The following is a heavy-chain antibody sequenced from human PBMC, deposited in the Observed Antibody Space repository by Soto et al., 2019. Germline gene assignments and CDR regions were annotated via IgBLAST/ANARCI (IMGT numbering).Heavy chain of an antibody. D-gene: IGHD2-15*01. V-gene: IGHV1-18*01. CDR2: ISAYNGNT. CDR3: ARAGGLGDVYCSGGSCYSFDY. Sequence: ASVKVSCKASGYTFTSYGISWVRQAPGQGLEWMGWISAYNGNTNYAQKLQGRVTMTTDTSTSTAYMELRSLRSDDTAVYYCARAGGLGDVYCSGGSCYSFDYWGQGTLVTVSS. J-gene: IGHJ4*02. CDR1: GYTFTSYG.